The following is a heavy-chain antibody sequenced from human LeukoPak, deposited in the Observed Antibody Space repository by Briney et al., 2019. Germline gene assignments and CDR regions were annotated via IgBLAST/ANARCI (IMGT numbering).Heavy chain of an antibody. V-gene: IGHV3-48*01. CDR1: GFTFNTYT. Sequence: PGGSLRLSCAASGFTFNTYTMNWVRQAPGKGLEWVSYISGSSGIIDYADSVRGRFTISRDNAKNSLYLQMNSVRAEDTAVYYCARHRYYYASGSYYSRVGVDVWGQGTTVTVSS. CDR3: ARHRYYYASGSYYSRVGVDV. J-gene: IGHJ6*02. D-gene: IGHD3-10*01. CDR2: ISGSSGII.